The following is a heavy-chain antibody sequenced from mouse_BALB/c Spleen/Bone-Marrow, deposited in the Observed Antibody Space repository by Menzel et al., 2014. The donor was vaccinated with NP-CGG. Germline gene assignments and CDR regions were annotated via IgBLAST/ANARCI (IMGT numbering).Heavy chain of an antibody. CDR3: ARGYYDYVYAMDY. CDR2: IDPANGNT. Sequence: VQLQQSGAELVKPGASVKLSCTASGFNIKDTYMHWVKQRPEQGLEWIGRIDPANGNTKYDPKFQGKATITADTSSNTAYQPLRSRTSEDTAVYYCARGYYDYVYAMDYWGQGTSVTVSS. V-gene: IGHV14-3*02. J-gene: IGHJ4*01. CDR1: GFNIKDTY. D-gene: IGHD2-4*01.